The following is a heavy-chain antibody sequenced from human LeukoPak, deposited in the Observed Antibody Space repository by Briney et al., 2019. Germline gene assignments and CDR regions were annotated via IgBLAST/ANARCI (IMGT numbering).Heavy chain of an antibody. Sequence: PSETLSLTCTVSGGSISSSSYYWGWIRQPPGQGLEWIGSIYYSGSTYYNPSLKSRITISVDTSKNQFSLKLSSVTAADAAVYYCASRGNMIFDYWGQGNLVTVSS. CDR3: ASRGNMIFDY. J-gene: IGHJ4*02. CDR2: IYYSGST. V-gene: IGHV4-39*01. D-gene: IGHD3-22*01. CDR1: GGSISSSSYY.